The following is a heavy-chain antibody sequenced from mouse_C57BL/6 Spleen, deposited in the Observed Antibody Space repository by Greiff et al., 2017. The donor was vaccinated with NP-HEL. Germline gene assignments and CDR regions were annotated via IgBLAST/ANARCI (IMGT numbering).Heavy chain of an antibody. CDR1: GYTFTDYY. CDR3: ARRTGYYGNYGGFSFDY. D-gene: IGHD2-1*01. Sequence: EVQLQQSGPVLVKPGASVKMSCKASGYTFTDYYMNWVKQSHGKSLEWIGVINPYNGGTSYNQKFKGKATLTVDKSSSTAYMELNSLTSEDSAVYYCARRTGYYGNYGGFSFDYWGQGTTLTVSS. J-gene: IGHJ2*01. CDR2: INPYNGGT. V-gene: IGHV1-19*01.